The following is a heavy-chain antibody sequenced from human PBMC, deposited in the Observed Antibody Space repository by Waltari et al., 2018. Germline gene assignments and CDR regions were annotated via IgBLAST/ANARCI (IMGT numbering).Heavy chain of an antibody. CDR2: IAYSGAT. V-gene: IGHV4-39*01. Sequence: GWIREPPGKGLEWTGTIAYSGATYYNPSLRSRVTISLDTSKNQVSLKLNSVTAADTAVYYCATYVGASVGTAAFDVWGQGTMVTVSS. D-gene: IGHD3-16*01. J-gene: IGHJ3*01. CDR3: ATYVGASVGTAAFDV.